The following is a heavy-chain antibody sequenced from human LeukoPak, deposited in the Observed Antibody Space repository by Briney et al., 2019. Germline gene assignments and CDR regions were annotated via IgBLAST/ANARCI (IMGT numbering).Heavy chain of an antibody. Sequence: PSETLSLTCAVSGYSISSGYYWGWIRQPPGKGLEWIGSIYHSGSTYYNPSLKSRVTISVDTSKNQFSLKLSSVTAADTAVYYCARHQRFLDYFDYWGQGTLVTVSS. CDR3: ARHQRFLDYFDY. V-gene: IGHV4-38-2*01. CDR1: GYSISSGYY. CDR2: IYHSGST. J-gene: IGHJ4*02. D-gene: IGHD1-1*01.